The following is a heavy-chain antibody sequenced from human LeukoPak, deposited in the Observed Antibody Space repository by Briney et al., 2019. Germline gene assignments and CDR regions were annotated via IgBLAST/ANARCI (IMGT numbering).Heavy chain of an antibody. J-gene: IGHJ4*02. V-gene: IGHV1-2*06. CDR3: AKEHITTVTPGDC. CDR1: GYTFSGYF. CDR2: INPYSGYT. D-gene: IGHD4-17*01. Sequence: ASVKVSCKASGYTFSGYFIHWVRQAPGQGLEWMGRINPYSGYTNYAQKFHGRVTMTRDSSVRTAYMEVSSLTSDDTAIYYCAKEHITTVTPGDCWGQGTLLTVSS.